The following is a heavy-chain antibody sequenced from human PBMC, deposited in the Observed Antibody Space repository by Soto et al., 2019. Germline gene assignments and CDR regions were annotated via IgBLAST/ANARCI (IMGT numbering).Heavy chain of an antibody. CDR1: GGTFSSYA. J-gene: IGHJ6*02. CDR3: ARDPPSMVRGVITNPLYGMDV. D-gene: IGHD3-10*01. CDR2: IIPIFGTA. V-gene: IGHV1-69*13. Sequence: GASVKVACMASGGTFSSYAISWVRQAPGQGLEWMGGIIPIFGTANYAQKFQGRVTITADESTSTAYMELSSLRSEDTAVYYCARDPPSMVRGVITNPLYGMDVWGQGTTVTVSS.